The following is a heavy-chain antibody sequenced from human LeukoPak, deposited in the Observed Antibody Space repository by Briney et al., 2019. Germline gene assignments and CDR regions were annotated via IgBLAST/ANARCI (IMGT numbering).Heavy chain of an antibody. CDR2: IWYDGSNK. CDR1: GLTFSTYG. J-gene: IGHJ4*02. D-gene: IGHD3-10*01. CDR3: ARASGPFDY. V-gene: IGHV3-33*01. Sequence: GGSLRLSCAASGLTFSTYGMHWVRQAPGKGLEWVAVIWYDGSNKYYADSVQGRFTISRDNSKNTLYLQMNSLRAEDTAVYSCARASGPFDYWGQGTLVTVSS.